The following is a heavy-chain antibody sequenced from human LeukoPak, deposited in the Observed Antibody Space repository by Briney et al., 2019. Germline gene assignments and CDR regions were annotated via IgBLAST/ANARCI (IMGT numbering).Heavy chain of an antibody. J-gene: IGHJ4*02. D-gene: IGHD3-10*01. CDR3: ARCPRKTRDYFDY. Sequence: GESLKISFKGPGYSFTTYWIGWVPRMPGKGLEWFWIVYPGDSETRYSPSFQGQVTLSADKSTSTDYLQWRSLKASDTAIYYCARCPRKTRDYFDYWGQGTLVTVSS. V-gene: IGHV5-51*01. CDR2: VYPGDSET. CDR1: GYSFTTYW.